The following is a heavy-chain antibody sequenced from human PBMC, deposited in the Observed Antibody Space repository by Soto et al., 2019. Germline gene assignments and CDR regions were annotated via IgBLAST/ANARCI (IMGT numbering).Heavy chain of an antibody. D-gene: IGHD1-26*01. Sequence: QVQLVESGGGVVQPGRSLRLSCAASGFTFSSYDMHWVRQAPGKGLEWVAVISYDGSNKYYADSVKGRFNISRDNSKNTLYLQMNSLRAEATAVYYCARVARGVGSTTVHFDYWGQGTLVTVSS. J-gene: IGHJ4*02. CDR3: ARVARGVGSTTVHFDY. V-gene: IGHV3-30-3*01. CDR1: GFTFSSYD. CDR2: ISYDGSNK.